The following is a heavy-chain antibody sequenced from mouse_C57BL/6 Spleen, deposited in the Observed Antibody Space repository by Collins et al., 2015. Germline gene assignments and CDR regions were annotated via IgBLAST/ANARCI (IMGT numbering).Heavy chain of an antibody. CDR2: INPSNGGT. CDR1: GYTFTSYW. J-gene: IGHJ3*01. V-gene: IGHV1-53*01. D-gene: IGHD2-2*01. Sequence: QVQLQQPGTELVKPGASVKLSCKASGYTFTSYWMHWVKQRPGQGLEWIGNINPSNGGTNYNEKFKSKATLTVDKSSSTVYMQLNSLTSEDSAIYYCAREGIYYGYDPFAYWGQGTLVTVSA. CDR3: AREGIYYGYDPFAY.